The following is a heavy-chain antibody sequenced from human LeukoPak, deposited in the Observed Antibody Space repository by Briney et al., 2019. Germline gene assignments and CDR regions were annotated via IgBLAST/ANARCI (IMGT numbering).Heavy chain of an antibody. CDR2: ISSSGSTI. D-gene: IGHD3-10*01. V-gene: IGHV3-11*01. CDR3: AKEWLGGSGSYIPLGAFDI. Sequence: AGGSLRLSCAASGFTFSDYYMSWIRQAPGKGLEWVSYISSSGSTIYYADSVKGRFTISRDNAKNTLYLQMNSLRAEDTAVYYCAKEWLGGSGSYIPLGAFDIWGQGTMVTVSS. J-gene: IGHJ3*02. CDR1: GFTFSDYY.